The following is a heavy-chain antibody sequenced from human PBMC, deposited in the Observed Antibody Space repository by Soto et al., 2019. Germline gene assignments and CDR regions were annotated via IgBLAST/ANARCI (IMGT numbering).Heavy chain of an antibody. CDR3: ARGRVVNMVRGYGGMDV. D-gene: IGHD3-10*01. CDR1: GGSFSGYY. J-gene: IGHJ6*02. CDR2: INHSGST. Sequence: QVQLQQWGAGLLKPSETLSLTCAVYGGSFSGYYWSWIRQPPGKGLEWIGEINHSGSTNYNPSLKSRVTISVDTSKNQFSLKLSSVTAADTAVYYCARGRVVNMVRGYGGMDVWGQGTTVTVSS. V-gene: IGHV4-34*01.